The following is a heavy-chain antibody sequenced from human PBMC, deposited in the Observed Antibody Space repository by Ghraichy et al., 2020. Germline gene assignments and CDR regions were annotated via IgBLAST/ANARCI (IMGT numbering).Heavy chain of an antibody. Sequence: GGSLRLSCAASGFTFSSYSMNWVRQAPGKGLEWVAYISSSISTIYSADTVTCRFTISRDNAKTSLYLQMNSLRAKDTAVYYCAGERCSSSSGGVYYFDYWGQKTLVTVSS. D-gene: IGHD6-6*01. V-gene: IGHV3-48*01. CDR2: ISSSISTI. CDR3: AGERCSSSSGGVYYFDY. CDR1: GFTFSSYS. J-gene: IGHJ4*02.